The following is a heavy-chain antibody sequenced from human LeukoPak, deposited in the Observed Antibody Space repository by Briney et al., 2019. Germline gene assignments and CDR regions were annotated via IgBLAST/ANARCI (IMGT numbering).Heavy chain of an antibody. J-gene: IGHJ4*02. CDR2: ISGSGGST. CDR1: GFTFSSYA. CDR3: ARAPLTIFGVVYPYYFDY. V-gene: IGHV3-23*01. Sequence: PGGSLRLSCAASGFTFSSYAMSWVRQAPGKGLEWVSAISGSGGSTYYADSVKGRFTISRDNSKNTLYLQMNSLRAEDTAVYYCARAPLTIFGVVYPYYFDYWGQGTLVTVSS. D-gene: IGHD3-3*01.